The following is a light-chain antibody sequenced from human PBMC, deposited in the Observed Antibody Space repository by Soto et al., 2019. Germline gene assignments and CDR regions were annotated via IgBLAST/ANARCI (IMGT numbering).Light chain of an antibody. Sequence: DFLLTQSPSSLPAALGDRVTITCRASQSISIALNWYQKKPGKAPRLLIDSASHLQSGVPPRFSGGGSGTEFTLSISSLQPEDFATYFCQQSYTTPTFGGGTRVEVE. J-gene: IGKJ4*01. CDR1: QSISIA. CDR3: QQSYTTPT. CDR2: SAS. V-gene: IGKV1-39*01.